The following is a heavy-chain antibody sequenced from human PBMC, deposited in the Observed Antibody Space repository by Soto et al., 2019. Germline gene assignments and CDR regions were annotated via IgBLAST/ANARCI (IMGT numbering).Heavy chain of an antibody. CDR3: ARGQRFSDWFDP. Sequence: SETLSLTCSVSGGTIRGYYWTWIRQPAGKGLEWIGRIYSSGHTKYSPSLQSRVTMSLDTSNNQFSLRLTFVTAADTAVYYCARGQRFSDWFDPWGQGTLVTVSS. J-gene: IGHJ5*02. CDR2: IYSSGHT. CDR1: GGTIRGYY. V-gene: IGHV4-4*07. D-gene: IGHD3-3*01.